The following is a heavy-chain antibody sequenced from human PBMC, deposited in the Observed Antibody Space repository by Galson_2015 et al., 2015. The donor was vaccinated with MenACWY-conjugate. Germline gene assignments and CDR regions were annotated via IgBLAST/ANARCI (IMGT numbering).Heavy chain of an antibody. V-gene: IGHV3-74*01. Sequence: SLRLSCAASGFTFRNYWMHWVRQAPGKGLEWVSRVNSDGTGTTYVDSVKGRFTISRDNAKNTLYLHMNILRPADTAIYYCTKAAARYRASSAFNWFAHWGPGPPVTVSS. CDR1: GFTFRNYW. D-gene: IGHD6-6*01. CDR2: VNSDGTGT. J-gene: IGHJ5*02. CDR3: TKAAARYRASSAFNWFAH.